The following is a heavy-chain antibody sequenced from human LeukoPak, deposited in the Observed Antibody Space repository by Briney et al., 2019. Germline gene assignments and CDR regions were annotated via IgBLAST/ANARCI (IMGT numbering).Heavy chain of an antibody. Sequence: ASVKVSCKASGYTFTSYGISWVRQAPGQGLEWMGWISAYNGNTNYAQKLQGRVTVTTDTSTSTAYMELRSLRSDDTAVYYCASITMNEDRVDYWGQGTLVTVSS. V-gene: IGHV1-18*01. J-gene: IGHJ4*02. D-gene: IGHD3-22*01. CDR3: ASITMNEDRVDY. CDR2: ISAYNGNT. CDR1: GYTFTSYG.